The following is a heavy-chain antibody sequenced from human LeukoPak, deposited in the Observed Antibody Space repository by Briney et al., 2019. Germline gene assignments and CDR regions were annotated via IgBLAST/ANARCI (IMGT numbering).Heavy chain of an antibody. Sequence: ASVRVSCKASGYTFTSYGISWVRQAPGQGLEWMGWISAYNGNTNYAQKLQGRVTMTTDTSTSTAYMELRSLRSDDTAVYYCARVLRGCSYGVVYNWFDPWGQGTLVTVSS. V-gene: IGHV1-18*01. J-gene: IGHJ5*02. CDR1: GYTFTSYG. CDR2: ISAYNGNT. CDR3: ARVLRGCSYGVVYNWFDP. D-gene: IGHD5-18*01.